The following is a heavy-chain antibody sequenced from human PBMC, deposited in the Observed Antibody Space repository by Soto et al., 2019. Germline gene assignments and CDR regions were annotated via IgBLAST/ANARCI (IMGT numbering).Heavy chain of an antibody. CDR2: ISSNGGST. J-gene: IGHJ4*02. CDR1: GFTFSSYA. CDR3: ARGSAFGTFDY. D-gene: IGHD3-10*01. Sequence: GGSLRLSCAASGFTFSSYAMHWVRQAPGKGLEYVSAISSNGGSTYYADSVKGRFTISRDNSKNTLYLQMGSLRAEDMAVYYCARGSAFGTFDYWGQGTLVTVSS. V-gene: IGHV3-64*02.